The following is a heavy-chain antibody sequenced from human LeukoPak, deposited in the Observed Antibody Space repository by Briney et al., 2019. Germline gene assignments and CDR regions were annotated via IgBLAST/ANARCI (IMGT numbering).Heavy chain of an antibody. CDR2: IYYSGST. D-gene: IGHD2-2*01. V-gene: IGHV4-39*01. CDR3: ARHALDLHCSSTSCHDY. CDR1: GGSISSSSYY. Sequence: SETLSLTCIVSGGSISSSSYYWGWLRQPPGTGLEWFGSIYYSGSTYYNPSLKSRVTISVDTSKNQCSLKLSSVTAADTAVYYCARHALDLHCSSTSCHDYWGQGTLVTVAS. J-gene: IGHJ4*02.